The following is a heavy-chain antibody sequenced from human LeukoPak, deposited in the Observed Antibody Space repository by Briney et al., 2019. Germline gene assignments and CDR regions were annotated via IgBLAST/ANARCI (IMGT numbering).Heavy chain of an antibody. V-gene: IGHV3-15*01. CDR2: IKSKTDGGST. CDR1: GFTFSNAW. D-gene: IGHD3-10*01. CDR3: TTQLHIRGVNLYYYYYMDV. Sequence: GGSLRLSCAASGFTFSNAWMSWVRQAPGKGLEWVGRIKSKTDGGSTDYAAPVKGRFTISRDDSKNTLYLQMNSLKTEDTAVYYCTTQLHIRGVNLYYYYYMDVWGKGTTVTISS. J-gene: IGHJ6*03.